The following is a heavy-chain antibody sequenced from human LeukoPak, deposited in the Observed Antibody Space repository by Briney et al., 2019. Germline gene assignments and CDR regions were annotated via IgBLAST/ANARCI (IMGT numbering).Heavy chain of an antibody. J-gene: IGHJ4*02. CDR2: IYSGGST. V-gene: IGHV3-66*02. Sequence: GGSLRLSCAASGFTVSSNYMSWVRQAPGKGLGWVSVIYSGGSTYYADSVKGRFTISRDNSKNTLYLQMNSLRAEDTAVYYCARVRPGGIAVAGTMYYWGQGTLVTVSP. CDR1: GFTVSSNY. D-gene: IGHD6-19*01. CDR3: ARVRPGGIAVAGTMYY.